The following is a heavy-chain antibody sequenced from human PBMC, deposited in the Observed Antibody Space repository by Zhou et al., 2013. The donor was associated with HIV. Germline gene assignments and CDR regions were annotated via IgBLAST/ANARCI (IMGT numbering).Heavy chain of an antibody. CDR2: INPNSGGT. Sequence: QVQLVQSGAEVKKPGASVKVSCKASGYTFTGYYMHWVRQAPGQGLEWMGWINPNSGGTNYAQKFQGRVTMTRDTSISTAYMELSRLRSDDTAVYYCARGYLVVAATQHDAFDIWGQGTMVTVSS. J-gene: IGHJ3*02. V-gene: IGHV1-2*02. CDR3: ARGYLVVAATQHDAFDI. D-gene: IGHD2-15*01. CDR1: GYTFTGYY.